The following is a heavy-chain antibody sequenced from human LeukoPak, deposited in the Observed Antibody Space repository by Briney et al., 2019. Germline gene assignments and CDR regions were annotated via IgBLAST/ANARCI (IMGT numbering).Heavy chain of an antibody. J-gene: IGHJ4*02. V-gene: IGHV3-23*01. Sequence: QPGGSLRLSCAASGFTFSSYAMRWVRQAPGKGLEWVSAISGSGGSKYYADSVKGRFTISRDNSKNTLYLQMNSLRAEDTAVYYCAKTTIVLVVAATIFDYWGQGTLVTVSS. D-gene: IGHD2-15*01. CDR1: GFTFSSYA. CDR3: AKTTIVLVVAATIFDY. CDR2: ISGSGGSK.